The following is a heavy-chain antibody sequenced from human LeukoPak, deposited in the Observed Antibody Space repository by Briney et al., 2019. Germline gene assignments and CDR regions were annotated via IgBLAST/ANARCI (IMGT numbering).Heavy chain of an antibody. V-gene: IGHV3-74*01. J-gene: IGHJ5*02. CDR1: GFTFSSYW. Sequence: GRSLRLSCAASGFTFSSYWMHWVRQAPGKGLVWVSRSNSDGSSTSYADSVEGRFTISRDNAKNTLYLQMNSLRAEDTAVYYCARGVGCCSSTSCYWWFDPWGQGTLVTESS. CDR2: SNSDGSST. D-gene: IGHD2-2*01. CDR3: ARGVGCCSSTSCYWWFDP.